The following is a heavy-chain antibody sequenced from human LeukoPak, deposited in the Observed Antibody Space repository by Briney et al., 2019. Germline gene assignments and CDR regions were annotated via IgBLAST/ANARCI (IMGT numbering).Heavy chain of an antibody. CDR3: ASAVEMATTGDY. CDR2: ISYDGSNK. J-gene: IGHJ4*02. V-gene: IGHV3-30-3*01. CDR1: GFTFSSYA. D-gene: IGHD5-24*01. Sequence: HPGGSLRLSCAASGFTFSSYAMHWVRQAPGKGLEWVAVISYDGSNKYYADSVKGRFTISRDNSENTLYLQMNSLRAEDTAVYYCASAVEMATTGDYWGQGTLVTVSS.